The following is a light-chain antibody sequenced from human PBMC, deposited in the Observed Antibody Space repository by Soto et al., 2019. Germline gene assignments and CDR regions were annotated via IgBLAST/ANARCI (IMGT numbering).Light chain of an antibody. Sequence: EIVMTQSPATLSVSPGERATLSCRASQSVSGNLTWYPQKPGQAPRLLIYGSSTRATGIPARFSGSGSGTEFTLPSSSLQSEDFARYYCQQYYDWTTMYTFGQGTKLEIK. CDR3: QQYYDWTTMYT. CDR2: GSS. J-gene: IGKJ2*01. V-gene: IGKV3-15*01. CDR1: QSVSGN.